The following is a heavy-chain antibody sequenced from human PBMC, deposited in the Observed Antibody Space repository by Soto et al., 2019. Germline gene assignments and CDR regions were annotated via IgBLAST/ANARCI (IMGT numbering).Heavy chain of an antibody. CDR2: INPVNGNT. J-gene: IGHJ5*02. V-gene: IGHV1-3*01. CDR3: ARGIATGQLDP. D-gene: IGHD6-13*01. CDR1: GYTFTTYT. Sequence: QVQLVQSGAEVKKPGASVMLSCKASGYTFTTYTMNWVRQARGQRLEWMGWINPVNGNTKSSQKFQDRVIITRDTSASTAYMELRSLRSEDTAVYYCARGIATGQLDPWGQGTLVIVSS.